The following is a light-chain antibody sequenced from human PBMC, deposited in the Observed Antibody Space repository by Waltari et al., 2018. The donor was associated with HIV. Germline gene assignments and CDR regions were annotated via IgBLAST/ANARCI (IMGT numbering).Light chain of an antibody. J-gene: IGLJ3*02. CDR1: TSNIGNNY. CDR3: GTWDGSLNIGV. Sequence: QSVLTQPPSVSAAPGQKVTISCSGSTSNIGNNYVFWYQQLPGTAPKLLIFENAKRPSGIPDRFSGSKSGTSATLGITGLQTGDEADYYCGTWDGSLNIGVFGGGTKLTVL. V-gene: IGLV1-51*01. CDR2: ENA.